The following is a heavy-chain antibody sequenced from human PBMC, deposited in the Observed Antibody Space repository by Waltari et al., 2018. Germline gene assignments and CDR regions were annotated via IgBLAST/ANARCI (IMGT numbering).Heavy chain of an antibody. V-gene: IGHV4-38-2*01. D-gene: IGHD6-13*01. CDR3: ARQRTSSWYVS. J-gene: IGHJ4*02. Sequence: QVQLQESGPGLVKPSETLSLTCAVSGYSISSGYYWGWIRQPPGKGLEWIGSIYHSGSTYYNPSLKSRVTISVDTSKNQFSLKLSSVTAADTVVYYCARQRTSSWYVSWGQGTLVTVSS. CDR1: GYSISSGYY. CDR2: IYHSGST.